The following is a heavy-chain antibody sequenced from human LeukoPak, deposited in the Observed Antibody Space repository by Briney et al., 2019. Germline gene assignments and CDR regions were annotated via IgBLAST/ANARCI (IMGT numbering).Heavy chain of an antibody. CDR3: ARANIAAAVFLVSFDP. V-gene: IGHV4-59*01. CDR1: GGSISSYY. CDR2: IYYSGST. Sequence: SETLSLTCTVSGGSISSYYWSWIRQPPGKGLEWIGYIYYSGSTNYNPSLKSRVTISVDTSKNQFSLKLSSVTAADTAVYYCARANIAAAVFLVSFDPWGQGTLVTVSS. J-gene: IGHJ5*02. D-gene: IGHD6-13*01.